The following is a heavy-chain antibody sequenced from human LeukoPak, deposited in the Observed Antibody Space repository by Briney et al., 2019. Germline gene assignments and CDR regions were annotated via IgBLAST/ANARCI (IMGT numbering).Heavy chain of an antibody. CDR3: ATELPVVLRFLEWSY. J-gene: IGHJ4*02. CDR1: GYTLTELS. D-gene: IGHD3-3*01. CDR2: FDPEDGET. Sequence: ASVKVSCKVSGYTLTELSMHWVRQAPGKGLEWMGGFDPEDGETIYAQKFQGRVTMTEDTSTDAAYMELSSLRSEDTAVYYCATELPVVLRFLEWSYWGQGTLVTVSS. V-gene: IGHV1-24*01.